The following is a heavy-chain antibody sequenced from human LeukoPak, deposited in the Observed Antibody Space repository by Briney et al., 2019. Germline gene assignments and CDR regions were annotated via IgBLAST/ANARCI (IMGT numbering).Heavy chain of an antibody. D-gene: IGHD3-9*01. V-gene: IGHV4-59*01. CDR3: ASKTGTF. CDR2: IYYSGST. J-gene: IGHJ4*02. Sequence: SETLSLTCTVSGGSISSYYWSWIRQPPGKGLEWIGYIYYSGSTNYNPSLKSRVTISVDTSKNQFSLKLSSVTAADTAVYYCASKTGTFWGQGTLVTVSS. CDR1: GGSISSYY.